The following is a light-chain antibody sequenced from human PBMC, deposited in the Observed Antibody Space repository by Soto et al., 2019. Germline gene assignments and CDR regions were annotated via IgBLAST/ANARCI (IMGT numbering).Light chain of an antibody. CDR2: KAS. Sequence: EIQMTQSTSTLSACVRYRITITCPASQSISSSLAWYQQKPGKAPKLLIYKASSLQSGVPSRFGGAGSGTEFTLAISSLQPDDFATYYCQEYETFSPWTFGQRSIV. CDR3: QEYETFSPWT. CDR1: QSISSS. V-gene: IGKV1-5*03. J-gene: IGKJ1*01.